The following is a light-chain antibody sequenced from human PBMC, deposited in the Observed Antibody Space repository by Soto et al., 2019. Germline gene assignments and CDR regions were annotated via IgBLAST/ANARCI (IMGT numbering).Light chain of an antibody. CDR2: GAS. V-gene: IGKV3-20*01. CDR3: QQYGRSVT. Sequence: EIVLTQSPGTLSLSQGERATLSCRASQSVSSSYLAWYQQKPGQAPRLLIYGASSRATGIPDRFSGSGSGTDFTLTISRLEREDFAAYYCQQYGRSVTFGGGTKVEIK. J-gene: IGKJ4*01. CDR1: QSVSSSY.